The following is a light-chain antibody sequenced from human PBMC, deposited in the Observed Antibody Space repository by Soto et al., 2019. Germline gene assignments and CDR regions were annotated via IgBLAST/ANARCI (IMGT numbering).Light chain of an antibody. CDR1: SSDVGAYNY. CDR3: GSYTSSSTFYV. CDR2: EVS. V-gene: IGLV2-14*01. Sequence: QSVLTQPASVSGSPGQSITISCTGTSSDVGAYNYVSWYQQHPGKAPKLMIYEVSDRPSGVSNRFSASKSGNSASLTISGLQAEDEADYYCGSYTSSSTFYVFGTGTKVTVL. J-gene: IGLJ1*01.